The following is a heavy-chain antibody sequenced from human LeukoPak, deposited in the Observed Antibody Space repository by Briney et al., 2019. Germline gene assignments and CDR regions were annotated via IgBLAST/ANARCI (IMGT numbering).Heavy chain of an antibody. CDR2: IIPIFGTA. Sequence: SVKVSCKASGGTFSSYAISWVRQAPGQGLEWMGGIIPIFGTANYAQKFQGRVTITADKSTSTAYMELSSLRSEDTAVYYCAREGGIVVAGTWGRNSYYMDVWGKGTTVTVSS. CDR1: GGTFSSYA. D-gene: IGHD6-19*01. CDR3: AREGGIVVAGTWGRNSYYMDV. V-gene: IGHV1-69*06. J-gene: IGHJ6*03.